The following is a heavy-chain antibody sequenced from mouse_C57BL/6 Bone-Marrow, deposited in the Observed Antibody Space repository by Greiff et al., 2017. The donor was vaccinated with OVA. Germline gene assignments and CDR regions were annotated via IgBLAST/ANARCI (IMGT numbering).Heavy chain of an antibody. Sequence: QVQLKQPGAELVKPGASVKLSCKASGYTFTSYWMHWVKQRPGQGLEWIGMIHPNSGSTNYNEKFKSKATLTVDKSSSTAYMQLSSLTSEDSAVYYCARDGSSYWFAYWGQGTLVTVSA. CDR2: IHPNSGST. CDR1: GYTFTSYW. J-gene: IGHJ3*01. V-gene: IGHV1-64*01. CDR3: ARDGSSYWFAY. D-gene: IGHD1-1*01.